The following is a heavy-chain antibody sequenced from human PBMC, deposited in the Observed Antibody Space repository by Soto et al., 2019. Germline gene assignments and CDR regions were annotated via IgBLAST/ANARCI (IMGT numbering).Heavy chain of an antibody. CDR3: ARERYFDWIPLDY. V-gene: IGHV3-48*01. D-gene: IGHD3-9*01. Sequence: EVQLVESGGGLVQPGGSLRLSCAASGFTFSSYSMNWVRQAPGKGLEWVSDISSSSSTIYYAVSVKGRFTISRDNAKNSLYLQMNSLRAEDTAVYYCARERYFDWIPLDYWGQGTLVNVSS. CDR1: GFTFSSYS. CDR2: ISSSSSTI. J-gene: IGHJ4*02.